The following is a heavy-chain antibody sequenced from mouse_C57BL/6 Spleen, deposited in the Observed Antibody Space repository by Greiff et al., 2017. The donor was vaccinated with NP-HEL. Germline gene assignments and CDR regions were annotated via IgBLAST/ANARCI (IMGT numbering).Heavy chain of an antibody. D-gene: IGHD1-1*01. CDR3: ARTYYYGSSLN. Sequence: EVQLQQSGPELVKPGASVKISCKASGYTFTDYYMNWVKQSHGKSLEWIGDINPNNGGTSYNQKFKGKATLTVDKSSSTAYMELRSLTSEDSAVYYCARTYYYGSSLNWGQGTTLTVSS. J-gene: IGHJ2*01. CDR2: INPNNGGT. CDR1: GYTFTDYY. V-gene: IGHV1-26*01.